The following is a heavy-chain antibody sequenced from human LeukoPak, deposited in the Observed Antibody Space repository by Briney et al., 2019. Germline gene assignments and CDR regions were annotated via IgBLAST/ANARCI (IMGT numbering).Heavy chain of an antibody. Sequence: PGGSLRLSCAASGFTFSSYWMRWVRQAPGKGLEWVANIKQDGSEKYYVDSVKGRFTISRDNAKNSLYLQMNSLRAEDTAVYYCAREYCGGDCYASGPVKDAFDIWGQGTMVTVSS. CDR3: AREYCGGDCYASGPVKDAFDI. CDR1: GFTFSSYW. CDR2: IKQDGSEK. D-gene: IGHD2-21*02. V-gene: IGHV3-7*01. J-gene: IGHJ3*02.